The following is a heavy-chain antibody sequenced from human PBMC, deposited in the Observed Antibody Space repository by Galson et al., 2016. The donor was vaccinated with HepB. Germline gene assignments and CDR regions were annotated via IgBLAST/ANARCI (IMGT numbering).Heavy chain of an antibody. Sequence: SVKVSCKASGYIFTSYGIRWVRQAPGQGLEWMGWISAYNGNTNSAQKVQGRLTMTTDTFTNTAYMELRSLRSDDTAVYFCARDWDYYGSGSSFFDYWGQGTMVTVSS. CDR1: GYIFTSYG. D-gene: IGHD3-10*01. J-gene: IGHJ4*02. CDR3: ARDWDYYGSGSSFFDY. V-gene: IGHV1-18*01. CDR2: ISAYNGNT.